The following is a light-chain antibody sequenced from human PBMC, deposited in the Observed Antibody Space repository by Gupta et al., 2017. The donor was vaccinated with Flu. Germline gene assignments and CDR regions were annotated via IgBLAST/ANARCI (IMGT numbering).Light chain of an antibody. Sequence: VLTQSPGTLSLSTGDTATFPCRASESISTKPYSYYQQQPGEAQRLLYDRAFYKTAGVPDWNSRSGGGADFTLIITRQAAEYFAVYLCQQFSSSPVYSFGQGTKLEIK. CDR2: RAF. CDR1: ESISTKP. V-gene: IGKV3-20*01. J-gene: IGKJ2*03. CDR3: QQFSSSPVYS.